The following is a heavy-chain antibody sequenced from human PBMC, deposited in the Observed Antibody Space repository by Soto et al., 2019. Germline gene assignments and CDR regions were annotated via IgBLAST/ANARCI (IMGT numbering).Heavy chain of an antibody. CDR1: GFTFSSYG. V-gene: IGHV3-30*18. CDR3: AKDGVATDTYYYYGMDV. CDR2: ISYDGSNK. D-gene: IGHD5-12*01. Sequence: PGGSLRLSCAASGFTFSSYGMHWVRQAPGKGLEWVAVISYDGSNKYYADSVKGRFTISRDNSKNTLYLQMNSLRAEDTAVYYCAKDGVATDTYYYYGMDVWGQGTTVTVSS. J-gene: IGHJ6*02.